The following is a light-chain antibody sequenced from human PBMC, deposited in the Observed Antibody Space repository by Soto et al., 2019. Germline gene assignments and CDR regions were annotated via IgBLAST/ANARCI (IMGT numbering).Light chain of an antibody. CDR2: EDS. V-gene: IGLV2-23*01. CDR3: CSYAGSSTVV. Sequence: QSALTQPASVSGSPGQSITISCTGTSSDVGSYNLVSWYQQYPGKVPKLMIYEDSKRPSGVSNRFSGSKSGNTASLTISGLKAEDEGDYYCCSYAGSSTVVFGGGTQLTVL. CDR1: SSDVGSYNL. J-gene: IGLJ2*01.